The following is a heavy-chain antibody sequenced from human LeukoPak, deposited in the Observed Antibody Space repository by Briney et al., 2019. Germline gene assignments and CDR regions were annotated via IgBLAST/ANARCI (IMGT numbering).Heavy chain of an antibody. CDR3: ARDRASIAVAGPGGWFDP. D-gene: IGHD6-19*01. CDR1: GGSISGYY. V-gene: IGHV4-59*01. CDR2: IYYSGST. J-gene: IGHJ5*02. Sequence: SETLSLTCTVSGGSISGYYWSWIRQPPGKGLEWIGYIYYSGSTNYNPSLKSRVTISVDTSKNQFSLKLSSVTAADTAVYYCARDRASIAVAGPGGWFDPWGQGTLVTVSS.